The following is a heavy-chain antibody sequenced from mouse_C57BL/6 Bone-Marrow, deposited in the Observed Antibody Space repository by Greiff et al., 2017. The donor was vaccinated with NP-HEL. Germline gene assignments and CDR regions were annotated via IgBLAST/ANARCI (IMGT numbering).Heavy chain of an antibody. Sequence: QVQLKQPGAELVKPGASVKMSCKASGYTFTSYWITWVKQRPGQGLEWIGDIYPVSGSTNYNEKFKSKATLTVDTSSSTAYMQLSSLTSEDSAVYYCARSYGSLWYFDVWGTGTTVTVSS. CDR2: IYPVSGST. CDR1: GYTFTSYW. J-gene: IGHJ1*03. D-gene: IGHD1-1*01. V-gene: IGHV1-55*01. CDR3: ARSYGSLWYFDV.